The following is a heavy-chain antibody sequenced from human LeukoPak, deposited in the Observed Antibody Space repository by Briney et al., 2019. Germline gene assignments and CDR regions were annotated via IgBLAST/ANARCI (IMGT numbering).Heavy chain of an antibody. D-gene: IGHD3-9*01. V-gene: IGHV1-69*13. Sequence: SVKVSCKASGGTFSSYAISWVRQAPGQGLEWMGGIIPIFGTANYAQKFQGRVTITADESTSTAYMELSSLRSEDTAIYYCARAEDQGRYFDWLPGFAPWGQGTLVIVSS. CDR2: IIPIFGTA. CDR1: GGTFSSYA. CDR3: ARAEDQGRYFDWLPGFAP. J-gene: IGHJ5*02.